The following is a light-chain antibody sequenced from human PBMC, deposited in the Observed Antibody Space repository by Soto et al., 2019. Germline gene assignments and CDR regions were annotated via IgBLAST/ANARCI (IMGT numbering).Light chain of an antibody. V-gene: IGLV2-8*01. CDR3: SSYAGSNNLGV. J-gene: IGLJ7*01. CDR2: EVS. CDR1: SSDIGGYNY. Sequence: QYAPTQPPSASGSPGQSVTISCTGNSSDIGGYNYVSCYQHHPGKAPKVMIYEVSKRPSGVPDRFSGSKSGNTASLTVSGLQPEYEADYYCSSYAGSNNLGVFGGGTQLTVL.